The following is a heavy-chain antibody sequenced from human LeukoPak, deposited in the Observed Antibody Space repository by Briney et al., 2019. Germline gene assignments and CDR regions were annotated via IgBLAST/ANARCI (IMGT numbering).Heavy chain of an antibody. CDR3: AREEYGDHLW. D-gene: IGHD4-17*01. J-gene: IGHJ4*02. CDR2: IKQDGTEK. CDR1: GFTFSGYW. Sequence: GGSLRLSCAASGFTFSGYWMSWVRPAPGKGLVWGANIKQDGTEKYNVDSVKGRFTIYRDNAKNSLYLQMNSLRDEDTAVYYCAREEYGDHLWWGQGTLVTVSS. V-gene: IGHV3-7*01.